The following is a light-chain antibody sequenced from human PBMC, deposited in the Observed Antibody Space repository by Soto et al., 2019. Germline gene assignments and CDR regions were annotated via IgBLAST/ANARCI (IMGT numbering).Light chain of an antibody. Sequence: QSVLTQPPSASGSPGQSVTISCTGTSSDVGGYNYVSWYQQHPGKAPKLMIYEVSNRPSGVPDRFSGSKSGNTASLTVSGLQGEDEADYDCSTYAGSNNVVFGGGPSSPS. CDR3: STYAGSNNVV. CDR2: EVS. V-gene: IGLV2-8*01. CDR1: SSDVGGYNY. J-gene: IGLJ2*01.